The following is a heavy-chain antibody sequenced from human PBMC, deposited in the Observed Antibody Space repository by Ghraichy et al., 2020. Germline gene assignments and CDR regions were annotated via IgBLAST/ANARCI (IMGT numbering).Heavy chain of an antibody. CDR1: GDSISSDFH. Sequence: SETLSLTCAVSGDSISSDFHWGWIRPPPGKGLEWIGSIHHTGNTYYNPSLKSRVTISLDTSKNQFSLSLSSVTAADTAIYYCARELTLYGNYYYWGQGTLVTVSS. J-gene: IGHJ4*02. V-gene: IGHV4-38-2*02. CDR2: IHHTGNT. CDR3: ARELTLYGNYYY. D-gene: IGHD4-11*01.